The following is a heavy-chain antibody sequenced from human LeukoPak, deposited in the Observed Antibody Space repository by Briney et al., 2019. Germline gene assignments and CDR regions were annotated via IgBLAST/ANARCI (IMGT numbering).Heavy chain of an antibody. D-gene: IGHD6-13*01. CDR3: AKDEGYSSSWPAY. CDR1: GFTFSSSG. CDR2: ISYDGSNE. J-gene: IGHJ4*02. Sequence: GGSLRLSCAASGFTFSSSGMHWVRQAPGKGLEWVAVISYDGSNEYYADSVKGRFTISRDNSKNTLYLQMNSLRAEDTAVYYCAKDEGYSSSWPAYWGQGTLVTVSS. V-gene: IGHV3-30*18.